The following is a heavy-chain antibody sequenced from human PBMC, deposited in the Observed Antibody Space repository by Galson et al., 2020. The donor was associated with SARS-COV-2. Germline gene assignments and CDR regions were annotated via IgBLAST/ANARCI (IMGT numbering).Heavy chain of an antibody. Sequence: GESLKISCTTSGYSFTSFWIGWVRQMPGKGLEWMGIIYPGDSDTRYRPSFLGQVTISADKSIGTAYLQWSSLRASDTAMYYCATPGYTSGWTNFDYWGQGTLVTVSS. CDR1: GYSFTSFW. J-gene: IGHJ4*02. CDR3: ATPGYTSGWTNFDY. D-gene: IGHD6-19*01. CDR2: IYPGDSDT. V-gene: IGHV5-51*01.